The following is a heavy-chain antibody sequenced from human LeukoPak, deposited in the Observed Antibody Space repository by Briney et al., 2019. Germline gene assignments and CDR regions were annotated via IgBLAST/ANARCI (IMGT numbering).Heavy chain of an antibody. Sequence: ASVKVSCKASGYTFTGYYMHWVRQAPGQGLEWMGWINPNSGGTDYAQNFQGRVTMTRDTSISTAYMELSRLRSDDTAVYYCAREGPTEYWFDPWGQGTLVTVSS. D-gene: IGHD1-26*01. V-gene: IGHV1-2*02. J-gene: IGHJ5*02. CDR1: GYTFTGYY. CDR3: AREGPTEYWFDP. CDR2: INPNSGGT.